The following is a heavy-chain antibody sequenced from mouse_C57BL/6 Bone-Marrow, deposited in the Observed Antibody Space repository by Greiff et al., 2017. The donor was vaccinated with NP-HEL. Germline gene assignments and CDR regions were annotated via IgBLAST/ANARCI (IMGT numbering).Heavy chain of an antibody. CDR2: IDPSDSYT. J-gene: IGHJ4*01. CDR3: ARGSSYAMDY. D-gene: IGHD1-1*01. CDR1: GYTFTSYW. Sequence: VKLQQPGAELVRPGTSVKLSCKASGYTFTSYWMHWVKQRPGQGLEWIGVIDPSDSYTNYNQKFKGKATLTVDTSSSTAYMQLSSLTSEDSAVYYCARGSSYAMDYWGQGTSVTVSS. V-gene: IGHV1-59*01.